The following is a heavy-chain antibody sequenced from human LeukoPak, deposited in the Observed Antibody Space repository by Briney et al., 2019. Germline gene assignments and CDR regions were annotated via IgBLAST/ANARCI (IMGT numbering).Heavy chain of an antibody. CDR3: ANHYYDSSGYFFDY. CDR1: GFTFSSYA. D-gene: IGHD3-22*01. Sequence: PGGSLRLSCAASGFTFSSYAMSWVRQAPGKGLEWVSAISGSGGSTYYVDSVKGRFTISRDNSKNTLYLQMNSLRAEDTAVYYCANHYYDSSGYFFDYWGQGTLVTVSS. CDR2: ISGSGGST. V-gene: IGHV3-23*01. J-gene: IGHJ4*02.